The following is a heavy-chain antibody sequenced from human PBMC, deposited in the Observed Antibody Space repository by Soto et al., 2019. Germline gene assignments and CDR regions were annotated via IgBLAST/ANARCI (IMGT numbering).Heavy chain of an antibody. Sequence: QVQLVQSGAEVKKPGSSVKVSCKASGGTFSSYAISWVRQAPGQGLEWMGGIIPIFGTANYAQKFQGRVTITADEYTSTAYMELSSLRSEDTAVYYGAREGSSDYYDSSGYQFDYWGQETLVTVSS. J-gene: IGHJ4*02. V-gene: IGHV1-69*01. D-gene: IGHD3-22*01. CDR1: GGTFSSYA. CDR3: AREGSSDYYDSSGYQFDY. CDR2: IIPIFGTA.